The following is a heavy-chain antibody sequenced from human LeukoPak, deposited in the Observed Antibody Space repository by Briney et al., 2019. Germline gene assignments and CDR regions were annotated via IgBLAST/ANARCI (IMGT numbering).Heavy chain of an antibody. CDR2: ICSSSSYI. Sequence: GGSLRLSCAASGFTFSSYSMNCVRQAPGEGLEWVSSICSSSSYIYYADSVKGRFTISRDNAKNSLYLQMNSLRAEDTAVYYCARGYSSGLAAGRYWGQGTLVTVSS. CDR3: ARGYSSGLAAGRY. V-gene: IGHV3-21*01. D-gene: IGHD6-19*01. CDR1: GFTFSSYS. J-gene: IGHJ4*02.